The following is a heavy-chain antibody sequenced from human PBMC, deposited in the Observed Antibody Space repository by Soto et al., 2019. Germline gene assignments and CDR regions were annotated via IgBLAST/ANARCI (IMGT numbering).Heavy chain of an antibody. CDR1: GYTFTSDY. CDR3: ARDQASGSYAFDI. CDR2: INPSGGST. V-gene: IGHV1-46*01. J-gene: IGHJ3*02. Sequence: ASVTVSCQAAGYTFTSDYMHWVRQAPGQGLEWMGIINPSGGSTSYAQKFQGRVTMTRDTSTSTVYMELSSLRSEDTAVYYCARDQASGSYAFDIWGQGTMVTVSS. D-gene: IGHD3-10*01.